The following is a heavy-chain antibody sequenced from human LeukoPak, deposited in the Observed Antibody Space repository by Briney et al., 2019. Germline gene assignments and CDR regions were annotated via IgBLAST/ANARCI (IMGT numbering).Heavy chain of an antibody. D-gene: IGHD3-10*01. V-gene: IGHV4-59*01. CDR2: IYYSGST. CDR3: ARTYYYGSGSYYKLLDAFDI. Sequence: SETLSLTCTVSGGSISSYYWSWIRQPPGKGLEWIGYIYYSGSTNYNPSLKSRVTISVDTSKNQFSLKLSSVTAADTAVYYCARTYYYGSGSYYKLLDAFDIWGQGTMVTVSS. J-gene: IGHJ3*02. CDR1: GGSISSYY.